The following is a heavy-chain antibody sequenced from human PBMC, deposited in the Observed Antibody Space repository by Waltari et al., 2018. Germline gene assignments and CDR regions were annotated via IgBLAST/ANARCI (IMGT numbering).Heavy chain of an antibody. CDR3: ARGRWEPLDY. CDR1: GFTFSSYS. Sequence: EVQLVDSGGGLVQPGGSLRLSCAASGFTFSSYSMRWVRQAPGKGLEWVSYISSSSSTIYYADSVKGRFTISRDNAKNSLYLQMNSLRAEDTAVYYCARGRWEPLDYWGQGTLVTVSS. CDR2: ISSSSSTI. D-gene: IGHD1-26*01. J-gene: IGHJ4*02. V-gene: IGHV3-48*01.